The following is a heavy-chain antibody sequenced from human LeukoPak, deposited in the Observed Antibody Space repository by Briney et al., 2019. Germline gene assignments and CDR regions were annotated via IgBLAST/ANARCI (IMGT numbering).Heavy chain of an antibody. J-gene: IGHJ4*02. V-gene: IGHV3-7*01. CDR3: ARVRVRGIITYYFDY. CDR1: GFTFSSYW. Sequence: GGSLRLSCAASGFTFSSYWMSWVRQAPGKGLEWVANMKQDGSEKYYVDSVKGRFTISRDNAKNSLCLQMNSLRAEDTAVYYCARVRVRGIITYYFDYWGQGTLVTVSS. D-gene: IGHD3-10*01. CDR2: MKQDGSEK.